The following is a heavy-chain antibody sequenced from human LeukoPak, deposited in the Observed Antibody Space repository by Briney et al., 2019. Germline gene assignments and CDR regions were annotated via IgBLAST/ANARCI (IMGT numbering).Heavy chain of an antibody. J-gene: IGHJ4*02. CDR2: IWHDGSLK. D-gene: IGHD6-13*01. CDR3: AKVRQFTAATGTGLDY. Sequence: GGSLRLSCAASGFTFSYYGMHWVRQAPGKGLDWVAVIWHDGSLKYYADSVRGRFTISRDNSMNTVYLQMSSLRAEDTAVYYCAKVRQFTAATGTGLDYWGQGTLVTVSS. V-gene: IGHV3-33*06. CDR1: GFTFSYYG.